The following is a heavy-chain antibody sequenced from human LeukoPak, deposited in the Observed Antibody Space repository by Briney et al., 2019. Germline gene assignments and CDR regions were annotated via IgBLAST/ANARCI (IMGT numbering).Heavy chain of an antibody. CDR3: TRAEFSNSFDD. Sequence: GGSLRLSCAASGFTVISNYMSWVRQTPGRGLEWVAFIYSSGSTYYAESVEGRFTISRDNSKNTLYLEMTSLRVEDTAVYYCTRAEFSNSFDDWGQGTLALVSS. J-gene: IGHJ4*02. D-gene: IGHD6-6*01. CDR2: IYSSGST. CDR1: GFTVISNY. V-gene: IGHV3-53*01.